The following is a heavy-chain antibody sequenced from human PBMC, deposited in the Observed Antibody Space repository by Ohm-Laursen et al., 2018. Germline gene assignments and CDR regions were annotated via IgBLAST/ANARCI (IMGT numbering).Heavy chain of an antibody. CDR1: GFTFSDRY. D-gene: IGHD2-15*01. CDR3: TPGVGSRSDALYFDY. Sequence: SLRLSCAASGFTFSDRYMDWLRQAPGKGPEWVGRIKSKTDGGTTDYAAPVKGRFTISRDDSKNTLYLQMNSLKTEDTAVYYCTPGVGSRSDALYFDYWGQGTLVTVSS. CDR2: IKSKTDGGTT. J-gene: IGHJ4*02. V-gene: IGHV3-15*01.